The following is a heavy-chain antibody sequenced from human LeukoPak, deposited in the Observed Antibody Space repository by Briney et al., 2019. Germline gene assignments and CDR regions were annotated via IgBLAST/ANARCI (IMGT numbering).Heavy chain of an antibody. V-gene: IGHV3-21*01. CDR2: ISRSSTYI. J-gene: IGHJ4*02. CDR3: Y. Sequence: GGSLRLSCAASGFTFSSYSMNWVRQAPGKGLEWVSSISRSSTYIYYADSVKGRFTISRDNAKNSLYCASRRSAYCGGDCPEGYWGQGTLVTVSS. D-gene: IGHD2-21*02. CDR1: GFTFSSYS.